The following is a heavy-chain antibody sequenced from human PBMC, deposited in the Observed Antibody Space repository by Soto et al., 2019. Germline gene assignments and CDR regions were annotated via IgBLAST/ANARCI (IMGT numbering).Heavy chain of an antibody. CDR3: AKSRRLGPLGNPFDY. D-gene: IGHD3-16*01. CDR1: GFTFSSYA. V-gene: IGHV3-23*01. Sequence: GGSLRLSCAASGFTFSSYAMSWVRQAPGKGLEWVSAISGSGGSTYYADSVKGRFTISRDNSKNTLYLQMNSLRAEDTAVYYCAKSRRLGPLGNPFDYWGQGTLVTVSS. CDR2: ISGSGGST. J-gene: IGHJ4*02.